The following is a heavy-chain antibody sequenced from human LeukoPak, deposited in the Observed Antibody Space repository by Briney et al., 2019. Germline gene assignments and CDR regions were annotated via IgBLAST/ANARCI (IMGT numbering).Heavy chain of an antibody. CDR1: GGSITRSNYY. CDR2: IYYSGST. D-gene: IGHD3-16*02. CDR3: ARGVWGSYRYTGSFDY. J-gene: IGHJ4*02. Sequence: SETLSLTCTVSGGSITRSNYYWGWIRQPPGKGLEWIGGIYYSGSTYYNPSLKSRVTISVDTSKNQFSLKLSSVTAADTAVYYCARGVWGSYRYTGSFDYWGQGTLVIVSS. V-gene: IGHV4-39*01.